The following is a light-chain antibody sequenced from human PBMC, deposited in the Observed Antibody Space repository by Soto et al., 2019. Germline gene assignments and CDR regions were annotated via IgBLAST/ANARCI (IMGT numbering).Light chain of an antibody. Sequence: QSVLTQSSSASASLGSSVKLTCTLSSGHSSYIIAWHQQQPGKAPRYLMKLEGSGSYDKGSGVPYRFSGSSSGADRYLTISNLQFEDEADYYCETWDSKTRVFGGGTKLTVL. V-gene: IGLV4-60*02. CDR1: SGHSSYI. CDR3: ETWDSKTRV. J-gene: IGLJ3*02. CDR2: LEGSGSY.